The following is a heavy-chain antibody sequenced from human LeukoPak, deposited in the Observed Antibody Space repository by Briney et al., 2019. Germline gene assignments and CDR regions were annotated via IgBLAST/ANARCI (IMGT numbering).Heavy chain of an antibody. D-gene: IGHD6-13*01. Sequence: GGSLRLSCAASGFSFTTYWRSWVRQAPGKGLEWVANIKEDGSEKYYVDSTKGRFTISRDNAKNSLSLQMNSLRAEDTAVYYCARLGTAEGTLEDYWGQGTLVTVSS. V-gene: IGHV3-7*01. J-gene: IGHJ4*02. CDR1: GFSFTTYW. CDR3: ARLGTAEGTLEDY. CDR2: IKEDGSEK.